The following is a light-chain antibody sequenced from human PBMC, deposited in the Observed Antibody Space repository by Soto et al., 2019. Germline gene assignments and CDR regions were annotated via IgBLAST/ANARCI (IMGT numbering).Light chain of an antibody. V-gene: IGKV1-33*01. CDR2: DAT. J-gene: IGKJ5*01. CDR3: HQYDNLPPT. Sequence: DIQMTQSPSTLSGSVGDRVTITCRASQTISSWLAWYQQKPGKAPKLLIYDATNLETGVPSRFSGSGSRTDFSFTISSLQPDDIATYFCHQYDNLPPTFGQGTRLEIK. CDR1: QTISSW.